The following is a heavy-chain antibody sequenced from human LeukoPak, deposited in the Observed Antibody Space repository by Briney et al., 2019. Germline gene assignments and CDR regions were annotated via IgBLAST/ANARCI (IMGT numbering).Heavy chain of an antibody. CDR2: ISAYNGNT. D-gene: IGHD3-9*01. V-gene: IGHV1-18*01. J-gene: IGHJ3*02. CDR1: GYIFTSYG. CDR3: ARSYYDILTGYSKTHAFDI. Sequence: ASVKVSCKASGYIFTSYGISWVRQAPGQGLEWMGWISAYNGNTNYAQKLQGRVTMTTDTSTSTAYMELRSLRSDDTAVYYCARSYYDILTGYSKTHAFDIWGQGTMVTVSS.